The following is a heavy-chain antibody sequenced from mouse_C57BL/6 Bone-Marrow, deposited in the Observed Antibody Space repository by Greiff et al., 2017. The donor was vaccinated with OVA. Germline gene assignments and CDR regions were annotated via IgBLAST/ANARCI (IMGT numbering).Heavy chain of an antibody. CDR1: GFNIKDDY. CDR2: IDPENGDT. D-gene: IGHD2-5*01. J-gene: IGHJ3*01. Sequence: EVKVVESGAELVRPGASVKLSCTASGFNIKDDYMHWVKQRPEQGLEWIGWIDPENGDTEYASKFQGKATITADTSSNTAYLQLSSLTSEDTAVYYCTSFYSNYVGWFAYWGQGTLVTVSA. V-gene: IGHV14-4*01. CDR3: TSFYSNYVGWFAY.